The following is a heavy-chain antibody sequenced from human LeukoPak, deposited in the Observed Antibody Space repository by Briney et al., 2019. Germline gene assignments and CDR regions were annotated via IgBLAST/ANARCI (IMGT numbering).Heavy chain of an antibody. J-gene: IGHJ4*02. CDR1: GFTFSNYN. Sequence: GSLRLSCAASGFTFSNYNMNWVRQAPGKGLEWVSSISSSSSYIYYGDSVQGRFTISRDNAKKSVYLQMNSLRAEDTAVYYCAVDYGDYIVDYWGQGTLVTVSS. D-gene: IGHD4-17*01. V-gene: IGHV3-21*01. CDR2: ISSSSSYI. CDR3: AVDYGDYIVDY.